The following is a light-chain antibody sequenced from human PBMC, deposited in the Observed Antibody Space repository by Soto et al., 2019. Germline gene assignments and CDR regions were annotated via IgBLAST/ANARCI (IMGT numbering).Light chain of an antibody. CDR1: SSDVGAYNY. CDR3: TSYTSSSTYV. J-gene: IGLJ1*01. Sequence: QSALTQPASVSESPGQSIAISCTGTSSDVGAYNYVSWYQQHPGKAPKLMIYDVSHRPSGASDRFSGSKSGNTASLTISGLQPEDEADYYCTSYTSSSTYVFGTGTKVTV. CDR2: DVS. V-gene: IGLV2-14*01.